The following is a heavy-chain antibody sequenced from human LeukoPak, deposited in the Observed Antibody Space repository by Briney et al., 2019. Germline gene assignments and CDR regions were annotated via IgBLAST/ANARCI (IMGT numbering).Heavy chain of an antibody. D-gene: IGHD3-10*01. CDR3: ARRTRLWFGESRNWFDP. CDR1: GGSFSGYY. CDR2: FNHSGST. Sequence: SETLSLTCAVYGGSFSGYYWSWIRQPPGKGLEWIGEFNHSGSTNYNPSLKSRVTISVDTSKNQFSLKLSSVTAADTAVYYCARRTRLWFGESRNWFDPWGQGTLVTVSS. V-gene: IGHV4-34*01. J-gene: IGHJ5*02.